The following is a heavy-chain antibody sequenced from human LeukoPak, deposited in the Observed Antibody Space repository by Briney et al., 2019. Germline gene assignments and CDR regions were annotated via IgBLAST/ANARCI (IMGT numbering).Heavy chain of an antibody. CDR2: IIPLFGTA. CDR3: AREWNYETSGYYYYY. Sequence: ASVKVSCKASGGTFSRYGISWVRQAPGQGLEWMGGIIPLFGTANYAQKFQGRVMITADESTSTAYMELSRLRPEDTALYYCAREWNYETSGYYYYYWGQGTLVTVSS. J-gene: IGHJ4*02. V-gene: IGHV1-69*13. D-gene: IGHD3-22*01. CDR1: GGTFSRYG.